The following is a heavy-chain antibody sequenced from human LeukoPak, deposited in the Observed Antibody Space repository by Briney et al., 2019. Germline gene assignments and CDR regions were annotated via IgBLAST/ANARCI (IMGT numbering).Heavy chain of an antibody. D-gene: IGHD5-12*01. CDR1: GGSFSGYS. V-gene: IGHV1-69*04. Sequence: SVKVSCTVSGGSFSGYSITWVRQAPGQGLEWMGRILPSLGRPDYAQKFQGRVTITADKSTSTAYMELSSLRSEDTAVYYCARAPRGYSGSDYWGQGTLVTVSS. J-gene: IGHJ4*02. CDR3: ARAPRGYSGSDY. CDR2: ILPSLGRP.